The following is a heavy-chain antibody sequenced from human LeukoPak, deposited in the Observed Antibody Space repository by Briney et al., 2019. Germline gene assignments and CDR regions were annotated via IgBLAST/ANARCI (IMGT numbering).Heavy chain of an antibody. CDR3: ARDFHRRLYDSSGYYPY. CDR2: ISGSGGST. D-gene: IGHD3-22*01. CDR1: GFTFSHYG. Sequence: GGSLRLSCAASGFTFSHYGMTWVRQAPGKGLEWVSAISGSGGSTYYAGSVKGRFTISRDNSKNTLYLQMNSLRAEDTAVYYCARDFHRRLYDSSGYYPYWGQGTLVTVSS. J-gene: IGHJ4*02. V-gene: IGHV3-23*01.